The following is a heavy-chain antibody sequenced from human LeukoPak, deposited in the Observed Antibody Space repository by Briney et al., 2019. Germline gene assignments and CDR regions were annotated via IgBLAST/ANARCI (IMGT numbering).Heavy chain of an antibody. CDR2: IWYDGSNK. CDR1: GFTFSDYG. V-gene: IGHV3-33*01. CDR3: ARGVDYYENSGTIDY. D-gene: IGHD3-22*01. J-gene: IGHJ4*02. Sequence: GKSLRLSCTASGFTFSDYGMHCVRQPPGKGLEWVAIIWYDGSNKTYEDSVKGRFTISRDNSKNTLYLQMNSLRAEDTAVYYCARGVDYYENSGTIDYWGQGTLVTVSS.